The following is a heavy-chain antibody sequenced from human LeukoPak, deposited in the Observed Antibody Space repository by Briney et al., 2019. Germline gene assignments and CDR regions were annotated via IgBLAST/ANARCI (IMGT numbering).Heavy chain of an antibody. Sequence: PGGSLRLSCVASGFTFDDYAMSWVRQAPGKGLKWVSAISGSGGSTYYADSVKGRFTISRDNSKNTLYLQMSSLRAEDTAVYYCANLNSILTMGSCYWGQGTLVTVSS. CDR2: ISGSGGST. D-gene: IGHD4/OR15-4a*01. CDR1: GFTFDDYA. J-gene: IGHJ4*02. V-gene: IGHV3-23*01. CDR3: ANLNSILTMGSCY.